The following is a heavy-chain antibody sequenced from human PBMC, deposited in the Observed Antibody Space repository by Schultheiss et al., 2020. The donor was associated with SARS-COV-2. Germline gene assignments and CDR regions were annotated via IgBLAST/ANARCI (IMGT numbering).Heavy chain of an antibody. CDR3: ARGPSITIFGVVTVDSYYMDD. CDR2: IYYSGST. Sequence: SETLSLTCTVSGGSISSYYWSWIRQPPGKGLEWIGYIYYSGSTNYNPSLKSRVTISVDTSKNQFSLKLSSVTAADTAVYYCARGPSITIFGVVTVDSYYMDDWGKGTTVTVSS. J-gene: IGHJ6*03. CDR1: GGSISSYY. D-gene: IGHD3-3*01. V-gene: IGHV4-59*01.